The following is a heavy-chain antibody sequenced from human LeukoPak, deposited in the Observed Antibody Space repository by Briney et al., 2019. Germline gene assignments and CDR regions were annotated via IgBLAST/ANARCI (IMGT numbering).Heavy chain of an antibody. J-gene: IGHJ4*02. D-gene: IGHD5-24*01. CDR3: ARGEIDGPDFDQ. V-gene: IGHV1-2*02. Sequence: ASVKVSCKASGYIFTAYYMHWVRQAPGQGPEWMGWINGNSGGTNYAQKFRGRVTMTRDTSITTAYMEVSGLRSDDTAVYFCARGEIDGPDFDQWGQGTLVTVSS. CDR1: GYIFTAYY. CDR2: INGNSGGT.